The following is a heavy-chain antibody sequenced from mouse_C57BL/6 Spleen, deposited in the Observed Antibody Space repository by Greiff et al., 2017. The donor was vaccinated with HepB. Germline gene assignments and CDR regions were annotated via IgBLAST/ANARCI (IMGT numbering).Heavy chain of an antibody. CDR3: ARRGDVLMDY. V-gene: IGHV1-59*01. CDR2: IDPSDSYT. D-gene: IGHD3-3*01. CDR1: GYTFTSYW. Sequence: QVHVKQPGAELVRPGTSVKLSCKASGYTFTSYWMHWVKQRPGQGLEWIGVIDPSDSYTNYNQKFKGKATLTVDTSSSTAYMQLSSLTSEDSAVYYCARRGDVLMDYWGQGTSVTVSS. J-gene: IGHJ4*01.